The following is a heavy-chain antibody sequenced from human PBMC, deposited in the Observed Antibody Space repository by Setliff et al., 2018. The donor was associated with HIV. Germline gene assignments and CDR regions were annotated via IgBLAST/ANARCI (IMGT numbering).Heavy chain of an antibody. J-gene: IGHJ4*02. Sequence: ASVKVSCKASGYTFTNYAMHWVRQAPGQRLGWMGWINAGNDNTKYSHKFQGRVTITRDTSASTAYMELSSLRSEDTAVYYCARVPYDCAYCYFDYWGQGTLVTVSS. CDR1: GYTFTNYA. CDR3: ARVPYDCAYCYFDY. D-gene: IGHD2-21*01. V-gene: IGHV1-3*01. CDR2: INAGNDNT.